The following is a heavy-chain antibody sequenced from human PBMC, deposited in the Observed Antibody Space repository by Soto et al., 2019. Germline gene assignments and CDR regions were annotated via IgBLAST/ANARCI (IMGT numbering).Heavy chain of an antibody. CDR3: TRRPYDSSGYYYNDYYYGMDV. CDR2: IRSKANSYAT. D-gene: IGHD3-22*01. CDR1: GFTFSGSA. Sequence: EVQLVESGGGLVQPGGSLKLSCAASGFTFSGSAMHWVHQASGKGLEWVGRIRSKANSYATVYAASVKGRFTISRDDSKNTAYLEMNSLKTEDTVVYYCTRRPYDSSGYYYNDYYYGMDVWGQGTTVTVSS. J-gene: IGHJ6*02. V-gene: IGHV3-73*02.